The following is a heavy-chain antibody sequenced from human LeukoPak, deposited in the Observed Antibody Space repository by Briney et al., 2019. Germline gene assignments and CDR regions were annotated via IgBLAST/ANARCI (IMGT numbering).Heavy chain of an antibody. CDR1: GGSISSYY. D-gene: IGHD3-22*01. J-gene: IGHJ3*02. CDR2: IYYSGST. V-gene: IGHV4-59*08. Sequence: KPSETLSLTCTVSGGSISSYYWSWIRQPPGKGLEWIGYIYYSGSTNYNPSLKSRVTISVDTSKNQFSLKLSSVTAADTAVYYCARHPFALLDYYDSRDPAAGAFDIWGQGTMVTVSS. CDR3: ARHPFALLDYYDSRDPAAGAFDI.